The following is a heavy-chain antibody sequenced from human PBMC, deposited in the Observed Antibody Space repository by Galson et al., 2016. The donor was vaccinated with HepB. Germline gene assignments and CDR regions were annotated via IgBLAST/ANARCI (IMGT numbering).Heavy chain of an antibody. D-gene: IGHD3-10*01. Sequence: SVKVSCKASGYTFTSYYIHWVRQAPGQGLEWMGIIVPSDGSTSNAQKFQGRVTMTRDTSTSTVYMELSSLRSEDTAVYYCARDRGYYYGSGSPPYYYGLDVWGQGTTVTVSS. V-gene: IGHV1-46*01. CDR1: GYTFTSYY. CDR2: IVPSDGST. CDR3: ARDRGYYYGSGSPPYYYGLDV. J-gene: IGHJ6*02.